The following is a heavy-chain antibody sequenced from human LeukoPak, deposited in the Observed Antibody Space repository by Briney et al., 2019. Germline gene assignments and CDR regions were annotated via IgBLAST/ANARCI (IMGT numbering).Heavy chain of an antibody. Sequence: SETLSLTCAVYGGSFSGYYWSWIRQSPGKGLEWIGEINHSGSTNYNPSLKSRVTISVDTSKNQFSLKLSSVTAADTAVYYCARGQYYDILTGYWWSPYYFDYWGQGTLVTVSS. V-gene: IGHV4-34*01. J-gene: IGHJ4*02. CDR3: ARGQYYDILTGYWWSPYYFDY. CDR1: GGSFSGYY. CDR2: INHSGST. D-gene: IGHD3-9*01.